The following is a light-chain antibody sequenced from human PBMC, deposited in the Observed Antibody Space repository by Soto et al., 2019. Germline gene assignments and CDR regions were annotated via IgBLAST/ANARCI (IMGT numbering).Light chain of an antibody. CDR2: DAS. CDR1: QSISSW. J-gene: IGKJ2*01. CDR3: QQYTSYLYT. V-gene: IGKV1-5*01. Sequence: DIQMTQSPSTLSASVGDRVTITCRASQSISSWLAWYQQKPGKAPKLLIYDASSLESGVPSRFSGSGSGTEFTLTISSRQPDDFATYYCQQYTSYLYTFGQGTKLEIK.